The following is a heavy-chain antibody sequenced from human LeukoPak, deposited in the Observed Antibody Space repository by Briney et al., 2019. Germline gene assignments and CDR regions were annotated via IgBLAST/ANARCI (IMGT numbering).Heavy chain of an antibody. V-gene: IGHV3-21*04. CDR1: RLTFSSYS. Sequence: PGGSLRLSCAASRLTFSSYSLNWVRQAPGKGLEWVSSITTSSRYIYYADSVKGRFTISRDNAKNSLYLQMNSLRAEDTAVYYCAKARRDTAMVYYFDYWGQGTLVTVSS. J-gene: IGHJ4*02. CDR2: ITTSSRYI. D-gene: IGHD5-18*01. CDR3: AKARRDTAMVYYFDY.